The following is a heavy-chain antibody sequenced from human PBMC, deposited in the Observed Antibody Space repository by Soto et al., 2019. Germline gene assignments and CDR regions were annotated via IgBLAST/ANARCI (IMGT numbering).Heavy chain of an antibody. V-gene: IGHV3-74*01. Sequence: EVQLVESGGGLVQPGGSLRLSCAASGFMFSSHWMHWVRQAPGKGLVWVSRISADGSNTNYADSVKGRFTISRDNAKNTLFLQSDSLRAEDTAVYYCARRTDAYNWADYWGQGTLVTVSS. CDR1: GFMFSSHW. CDR2: ISADGSNT. CDR3: ARRTDAYNWADY. D-gene: IGHD1-1*01. J-gene: IGHJ4*02.